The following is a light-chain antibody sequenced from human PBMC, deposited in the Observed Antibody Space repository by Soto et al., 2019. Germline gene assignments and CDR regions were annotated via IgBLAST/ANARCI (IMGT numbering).Light chain of an antibody. CDR2: DAS. J-gene: IGKJ5*01. V-gene: IGKV1-33*01. CDR1: QDINKN. Sequence: DIQMTQSPSSLSASVGDRVTITCQASQDINKNLIWYQQKPGKAPKLLIYDASDLETGVPSRFSGSGSGTGFNFTISRLQTEDFATYYCQQYESLPLTFGQGTRVEIK. CDR3: QQYESLPLT.